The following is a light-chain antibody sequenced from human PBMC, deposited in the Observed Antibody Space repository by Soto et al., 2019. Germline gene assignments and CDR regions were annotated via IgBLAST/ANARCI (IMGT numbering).Light chain of an antibody. V-gene: IGKV3-20*01. CDR3: QQYGSSPLT. CDR1: QSVSSNF. J-gene: IGKJ4*01. Sequence: EIVLTQSPGSLSLSPGERGTLSCRASQSVSSNFSAWYQQKPGQAPRLLIYGASSRASGIPDRFSGSGSGTDFTLTISRLEPEDFAVYYCQQYGSSPLTFGGGTKVDIK. CDR2: GAS.